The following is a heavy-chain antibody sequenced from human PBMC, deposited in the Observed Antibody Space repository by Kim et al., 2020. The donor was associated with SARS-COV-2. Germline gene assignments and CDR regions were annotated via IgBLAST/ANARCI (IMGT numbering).Heavy chain of an antibody. CDR3: TTDAPPLEYGMDV. CDR1: GFTFSNAW. V-gene: IGHV3-15*01. Sequence: GGSLRLSCAASGFTFSNAWMSWVRQAPGKGLEWVGRIKSKTDGGTTDYAAPVKGRFTISRDDSKNTLYLQMNSLKTEDTAVYYCTTDAPPLEYGMDVWGQGTTVTVSS. CDR2: IKSKTDGGTT. J-gene: IGHJ6*02.